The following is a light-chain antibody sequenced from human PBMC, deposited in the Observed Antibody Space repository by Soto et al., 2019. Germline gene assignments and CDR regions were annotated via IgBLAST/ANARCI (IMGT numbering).Light chain of an antibody. Sequence: IVVTQSRATLSVSPGARATITCRASQSVTSNLAWYQQKPSQAPRLLXYGASTRATGIPARFSGSGSGTDFTLTISSLQSEDFAVYYCQQYNNWPPITFGGGTKVDIK. V-gene: IGKV3-15*01. CDR3: QQYNNWPPIT. J-gene: IGKJ4*01. CDR2: GAS. CDR1: QSVTSN.